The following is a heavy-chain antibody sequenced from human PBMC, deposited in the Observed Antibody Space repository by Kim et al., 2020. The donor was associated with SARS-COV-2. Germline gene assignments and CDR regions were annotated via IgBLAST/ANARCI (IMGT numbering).Heavy chain of an antibody. J-gene: IGHJ4*02. D-gene: IGHD2-15*01. V-gene: IGHV4-59*01. Sequence: SETLSLTCTVSGGSISSYYWSWIRQPPGKGLEWIGYIYYSGSTNYNPSLKSRVTISVDTSKNQFSLKLSSVTAADTAVYYCARVMDCSGGSCYEDWYFDYWGQGTLVTVSS. CDR2: IYYSGST. CDR3: ARVMDCSGGSCYEDWYFDY. CDR1: GGSISSYY.